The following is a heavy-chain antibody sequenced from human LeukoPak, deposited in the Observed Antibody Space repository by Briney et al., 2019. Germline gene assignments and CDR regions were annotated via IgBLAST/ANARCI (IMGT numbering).Heavy chain of an antibody. V-gene: IGHV1-69*13. CDR3: ARVRDSSGWYQWFDP. D-gene: IGHD6-19*01. CDR2: IIPLFGTA. Sequence: SVKVSCKASGGTFRSYAISWVRQAPGQGLEWMGGIIPLFGTANYAQKFQGRVTITADESTSTAYMELSSLRAEDTAVYYCARVRDSSGWYQWFDPWGQGTLVTVSS. J-gene: IGHJ5*02. CDR1: GGTFRSYA.